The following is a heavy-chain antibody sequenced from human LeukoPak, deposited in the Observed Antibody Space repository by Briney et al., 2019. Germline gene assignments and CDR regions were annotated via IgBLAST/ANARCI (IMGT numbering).Heavy chain of an antibody. CDR3: ADRYCSGGSC. D-gene: IGHD2-15*01. Sequence: SETLFLTCTVSGGSISSYYWSWIRQPPGKGLEWIGSIYYSGSTYYNPSLKSRDTITVDTSKNQFSLKVSAVTAAYTAVYYCADRYCSGGSCWGQGTLVTVSS. V-gene: IGHV4-59*05. CDR2: IYYSGST. J-gene: IGHJ4*02. CDR1: GGSISSYY.